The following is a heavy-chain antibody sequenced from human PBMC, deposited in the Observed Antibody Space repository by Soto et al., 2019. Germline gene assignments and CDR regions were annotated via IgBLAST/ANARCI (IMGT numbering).Heavy chain of an antibody. CDR2: INPNSGGT. J-gene: IGHJ5*02. D-gene: IGHD3-3*02. CDR1: GDTFTGYY. CDR3: ARAHFWSGYYTA. V-gene: IGHV1-2*04. Sequence: ASVKVSCKASGDTFTGYYMHWVRQAPGQGLEWMGWINPNSGGTNYAQKFQGWVTMTRDTSISTAYMELSRLRSDDMAVYYCARAHFWSGYYTAWGQGTLVTVSS.